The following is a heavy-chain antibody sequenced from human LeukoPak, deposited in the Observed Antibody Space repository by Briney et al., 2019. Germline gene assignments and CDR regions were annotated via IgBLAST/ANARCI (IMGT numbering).Heavy chain of an antibody. Sequence: PGGSLRLSCAASGFTVSSNYMSRVRQAPGKGLEWVSVIYSGGSTYYADSVKGRFTISRDNSKNTLYLQMNSLRAEDTAVYYCARAHSSSDYYYYYMDVWGKGTTVTVSS. CDR2: IYSGGST. CDR3: ARAHSSSDYYYYYMDV. V-gene: IGHV3-53*01. CDR1: GFTVSSNY. D-gene: IGHD6-6*01. J-gene: IGHJ6*03.